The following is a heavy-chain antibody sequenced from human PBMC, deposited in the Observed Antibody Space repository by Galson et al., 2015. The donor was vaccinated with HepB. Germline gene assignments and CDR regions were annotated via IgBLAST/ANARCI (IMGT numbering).Heavy chain of an antibody. V-gene: IGHV6-1*01. Sequence: CAISGDSVSSNSAAWNWIRQSPSRGLEWLGRTHYRSKWYNDYAVSVKSRITINPDTSKNQFSLQLNSVTPEDTAVYYCARDRGSYPPADAFDIWGQGTMVTVSS. D-gene: IGHD1-26*01. CDR3: ARDRGSYPPADAFDI. J-gene: IGHJ3*02. CDR1: GDSVSSNSAA. CDR2: THYRSKWYN.